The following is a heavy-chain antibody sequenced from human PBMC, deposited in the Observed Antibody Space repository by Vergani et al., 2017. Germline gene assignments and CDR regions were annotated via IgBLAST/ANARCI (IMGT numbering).Heavy chain of an antibody. J-gene: IGHJ6*02. CDR2: IIGSGGST. V-gene: IGHV3-23*01. CDR3: AKANPRNSGYDYLYYYHAMDV. D-gene: IGHD5-12*01. CDR1: GFTFNHYA. Sequence: EVQLLESGGDLVQPGGSLRLSCAASGFTFNHYAMNWVRQAPGKGLEWVSGIIGSGGSTSYAGSVKGRFTISRDSSKNTLYLQMNSLSAGETYVYYCAKANPRNSGYDYLYYYHAMDVWGQGTTVTVSS.